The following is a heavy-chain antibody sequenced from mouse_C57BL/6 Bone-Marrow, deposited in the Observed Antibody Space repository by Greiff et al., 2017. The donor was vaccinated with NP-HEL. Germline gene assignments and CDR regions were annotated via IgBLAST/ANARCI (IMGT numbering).Heavy chain of an antibody. J-gene: IGHJ1*03. CDR2: IDPSDSYT. Sequence: LQQPGAELVMPGASVKLSCKASGYTFTSYWMHWVKQRPGQGLEWIGEIDPSDSYTNYNQKFKGKSTLTVDKSSSTAYLQLSSLTSEDSAVYYCARSEYYGSSPGWYFDVWGTGTTVTVSS. CDR3: ARSEYYGSSPGWYFDV. V-gene: IGHV1-69*01. D-gene: IGHD1-1*01. CDR1: GYTFTSYW.